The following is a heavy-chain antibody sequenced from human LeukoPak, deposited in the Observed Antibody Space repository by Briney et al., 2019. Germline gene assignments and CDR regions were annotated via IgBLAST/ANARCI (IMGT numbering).Heavy chain of an antibody. V-gene: IGHV1-2*02. J-gene: IGHJ6*03. Sequence: ASVKVSCKASGYTFTGYYMHWVRRAPGQGLEWMGWINPNSGGTNYAQKFQGRVTMTRDTSISTAYMELSRLRSDDTAVYYCARVNVGYCSSTSCNTYYYYYMDVWGKGTTVTVSS. D-gene: IGHD2-2*01. CDR1: GYTFTGYY. CDR2: INPNSGGT. CDR3: ARVNVGYCSSTSCNTYYYYYMDV.